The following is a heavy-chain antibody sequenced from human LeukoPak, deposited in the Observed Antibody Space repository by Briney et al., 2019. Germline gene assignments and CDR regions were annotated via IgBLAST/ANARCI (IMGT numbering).Heavy chain of an antibody. CDR2: ISAYNGST. D-gene: IGHD6-13*01. CDR1: GYTFTSYG. J-gene: IGHJ4*02. V-gene: IGHV1-18*01. Sequence: ASVKVSCKASGYTFTSYGISWVRQAPGQGLEWMGWISAYNGSTNYAQKLQGRVTMTTDTSTSTAYMELRSLRSDDTAVYYCAREGAAAGTSSRDDYWGQGTLVTVSS. CDR3: AREGAAAGTSSRDDY.